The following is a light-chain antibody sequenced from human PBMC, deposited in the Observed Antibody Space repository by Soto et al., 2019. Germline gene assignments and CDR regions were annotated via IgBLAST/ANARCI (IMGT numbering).Light chain of an antibody. CDR3: QQRSSWPPSIT. Sequence: EVVLTQSPATLSLSPGERATLSCRASQSVGNFLAWYQQKPGQAPRLLIYDASNRATGIPARFSGSGSGTDFTLTISSLQPEDFAVYYCQQRSSWPPSITFGQGTRLEIK. J-gene: IGKJ5*01. CDR2: DAS. V-gene: IGKV3-11*01. CDR1: QSVGNF.